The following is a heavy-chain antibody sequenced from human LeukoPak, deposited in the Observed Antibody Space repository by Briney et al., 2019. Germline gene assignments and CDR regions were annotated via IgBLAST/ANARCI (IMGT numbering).Heavy chain of an antibody. V-gene: IGHV4-39*01. CDR2: IYYSGST. J-gene: IGHJ5*02. CDR3: ARQVVPAAIPVGWFDP. Sequence: SETLSLTCTVSGGSISSSSYYWGWIRQPPGKGLEWIGSIYYSGSTYYNPSLKSRVTISVDTSKNQFSLRLSSVTAADTAVYYCARQVVPAAIPVGWFDPWGQGTLVTVSS. CDR1: GGSISSSSYY. D-gene: IGHD2-2*01.